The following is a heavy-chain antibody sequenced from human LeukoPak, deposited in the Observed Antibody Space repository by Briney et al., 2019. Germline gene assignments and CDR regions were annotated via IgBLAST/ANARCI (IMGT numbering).Heavy chain of an antibody. CDR1: GYTFTSYY. J-gene: IGHJ4*02. CDR3: ARNGEMATIEVGISLSYFDY. CDR2: INPSGGST. Sequence: ASVKVSCKASGYTFTSYYMHWVRQAPGQGLEWMGIINPSGGSTSYAQKFQGRVTMTRDTFTSTVYMELSSLRSEDTAVYYCARNGEMATIEVGISLSYFDYWGQGTLVTVSS. D-gene: IGHD5-24*01. V-gene: IGHV1-46*01.